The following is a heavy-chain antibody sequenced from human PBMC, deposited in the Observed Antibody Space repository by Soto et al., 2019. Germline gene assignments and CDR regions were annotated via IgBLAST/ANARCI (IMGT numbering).Heavy chain of an antibody. CDR3: ARKTHTFMGKRGYFDY. D-gene: IGHD3-16*01. Sequence: SETLSLTCTVSGGSISSGGYYWSWIRQHPGKGLEWIGYIYYSGSTYYNPSLKSRVTISVDTSKNQFSLKLSSVTAADTAVYYCARKTHTFMGKRGYFDYWGQGTLVTVSS. J-gene: IGHJ4*02. CDR1: GGSISSGGYY. CDR2: IYYSGST. V-gene: IGHV4-31*03.